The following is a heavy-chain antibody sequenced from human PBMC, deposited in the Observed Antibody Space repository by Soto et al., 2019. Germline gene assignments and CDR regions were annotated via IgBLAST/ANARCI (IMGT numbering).Heavy chain of an antibody. V-gene: IGHV3-66*01. Sequence: EVQLVASGGGLVQPGGSLRLSCAASGFTVSSNYMSWVRQAPGKGLEWVSVIYSGGSTYYADSVKGRFTISRDNSKNTLYLQMNSLRAEDTAVYYCSRDRIAVAGNPEYFQHWGQGTLVTVSS. CDR3: SRDRIAVAGNPEYFQH. J-gene: IGHJ1*01. D-gene: IGHD6-19*01. CDR1: GFTVSSNY. CDR2: IYSGGST.